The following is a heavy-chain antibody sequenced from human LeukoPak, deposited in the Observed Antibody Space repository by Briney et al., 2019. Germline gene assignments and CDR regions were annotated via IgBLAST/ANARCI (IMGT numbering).Heavy chain of an antibody. D-gene: IGHD3-10*01. CDR1: GFTFDEYG. CDR2: ISLNGGSR. Sequence: GGSLRLSCAASGFTFDEYGMSWVRRAPGKGLEWVSGISLNGGSRGYADSVKGRFTISRDNAKNSLYLQMNSLRVKDTALYYCVRSITMFQHWGQGTLVTVSS. J-gene: IGHJ1*01. CDR3: VRSITMFQH. V-gene: IGHV3-20*04.